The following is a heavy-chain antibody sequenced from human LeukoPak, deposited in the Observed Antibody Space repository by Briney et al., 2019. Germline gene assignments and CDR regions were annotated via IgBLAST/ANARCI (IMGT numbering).Heavy chain of an antibody. D-gene: IGHD6-19*01. CDR2: IIPIFGTA. CDR1: GGAFSSYA. CDR3: ARGNGTEYSSGWYHFSLYFDY. V-gene: IGHV1-69*13. Sequence: SVKVSCKASGGAFSSYAISWVRQAPGQGLEWMGGIIPIFGTANYAQKFQGRVTITADESTSTAYMELSSLRSEDTAVYYCARGNGTEYSSGWYHFSLYFDYWGQGTLVTVSS. J-gene: IGHJ4*02.